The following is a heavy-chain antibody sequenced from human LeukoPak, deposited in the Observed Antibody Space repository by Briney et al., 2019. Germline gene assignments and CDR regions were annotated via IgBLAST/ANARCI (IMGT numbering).Heavy chain of an antibody. J-gene: IGHJ6*03. CDR1: GYTFTSHG. CDR3: ARDYGSSSGFLSGLYYYYMDV. D-gene: IGHD3-22*01. Sequence: ASVKVSCKASGYTFTSHGTSWVRQAPGQGLEWMGIINPSGGSTSYAQKFQGRVTMTRDTSTSTVYMELSSLRSEDTAVYYCARDYGSSSGFLSGLYYYYMDVWGKGTTVTISS. V-gene: IGHV1-46*01. CDR2: INPSGGST.